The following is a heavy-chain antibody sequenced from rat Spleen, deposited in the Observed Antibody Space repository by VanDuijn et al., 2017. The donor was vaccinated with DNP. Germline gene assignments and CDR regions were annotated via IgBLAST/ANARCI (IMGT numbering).Heavy chain of an antibody. CDR1: GFTFSKYG. Sequence: EVQLVGSGGGLVQPGRSLKLSCAASGFTFSKYGMAWVRQAPTKGLEWIAALSFDGSSTYYRGSVKGRFTISRDNAKGTLYLQMDSLRSEDTATYYCTRINYGGYYYVMDVWGQGASVTVSS. J-gene: IGHJ4*01. CDR3: TRINYGGYYYVMDV. V-gene: IGHV5-29*01. CDR2: LSFDGSST. D-gene: IGHD1-11*01.